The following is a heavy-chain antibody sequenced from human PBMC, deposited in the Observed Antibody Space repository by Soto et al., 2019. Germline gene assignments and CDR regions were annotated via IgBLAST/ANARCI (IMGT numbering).Heavy chain of an antibody. CDR2: ISSSSSTI. CDR1: GFTFSSYS. CDR3: AKNPGYYYDSTGYHFDY. D-gene: IGHD3-22*01. Sequence: EVQLVESGGGLVQPGGSLRLSCAASGFTFSSYSMNWVRQAPGKGLEWVSYISSSSSTIYYADSVKGRFTISRDNSKNTLYLQMNSLRAEDTAVYYCAKNPGYYYDSTGYHFDYWGQGTLVTVSS. V-gene: IGHV3-48*01. J-gene: IGHJ4*02.